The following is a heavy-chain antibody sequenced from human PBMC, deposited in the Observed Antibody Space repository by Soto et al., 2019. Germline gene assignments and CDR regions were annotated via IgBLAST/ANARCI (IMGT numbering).Heavy chain of an antibody. CDR3: ARDYESSPND. CDR2: IYYSGST. Sequence: SETLSLTCTVSGGSISTSSYHWAWIRQPPGKGLEWIASIYYSGSTYYNPSPKSRATISVDTSKNQFSLKLTSVTAADTAVYYCARDYESSPNDWGQGTLVTVSS. CDR1: GGSISTSSYH. J-gene: IGHJ4*02. D-gene: IGHD3-22*01. V-gene: IGHV4-39*02.